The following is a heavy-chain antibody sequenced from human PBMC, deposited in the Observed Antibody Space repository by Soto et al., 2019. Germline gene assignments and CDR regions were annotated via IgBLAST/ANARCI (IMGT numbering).Heavy chain of an antibody. CDR3: ARHFQPGIAAAGQRGFDI. CDR2: IYPGDSDT. D-gene: IGHD6-13*01. J-gene: IGHJ3*02. Sequence: GESLKISCRGSGYSFTSYWIGWGRQMPGKGLEGMGIIYPGDSDTSYSPPFQGQVTISADKSISTAYLQSSSLKASDTAMYYWARHFQPGIAAAGQRGFDIWGQGTMVTVSS. V-gene: IGHV5-51*01. CDR1: GYSFTSYW.